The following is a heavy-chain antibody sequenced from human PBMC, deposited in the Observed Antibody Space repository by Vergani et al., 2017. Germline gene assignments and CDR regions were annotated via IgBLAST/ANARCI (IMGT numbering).Heavy chain of an antibody. V-gene: IGHV4-61*02. CDR2: TSTDGST. D-gene: IGHD3-16*02. J-gene: IGHJ6*03. CDR3: ARETVVTSWDGYRFHYMDV. CDR1: GGAVNRGSNF. Sequence: QVQLQESGPGLVTPSQTLSLTCSVSGGAVNRGSNFWTWIRQPAGKGLEWIGRTSTDGSTNYNPSLKSRVTVSVDTSKTQISLRLTSVTAEDTAVYYCARETVVTSWDGYRFHYMDVWGKGTTVTVSS.